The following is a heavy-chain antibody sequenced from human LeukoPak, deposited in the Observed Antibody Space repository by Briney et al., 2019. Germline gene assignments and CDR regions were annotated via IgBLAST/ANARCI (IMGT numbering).Heavy chain of an antibody. CDR3: ARGSYFSFDY. D-gene: IGHD1-26*01. CDR1: GFSFSTYD. CDR2: ITANTRGSIT. V-gene: IGHV3-23*01. J-gene: IGHJ4*02. Sequence: SGGSLRLSCVTSGFSFSTYDMSWVRQAPGKGLEWVSGITANTRGSITYYADSVKGRFTISRDSSKDTLYLQMNSLRAEDTAVYFCARGSYFSFDYWGQGTLVTVSS.